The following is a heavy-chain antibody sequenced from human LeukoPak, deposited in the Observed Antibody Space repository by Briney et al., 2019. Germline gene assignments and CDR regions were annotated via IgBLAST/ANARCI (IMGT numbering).Heavy chain of an antibody. Sequence: SETLSLTCTVSGGSINSSSYYWGWIRQPPGKGLEWIGSIYYSGSTYYNPSLKSRVTISVYTSKNQFSLKLSSVTATDTAVYYCARRSGYDLTDAFDIWGQGTMVTVSS. J-gene: IGHJ3*02. D-gene: IGHD5-12*01. V-gene: IGHV4-39*01. CDR3: ARRSGYDLTDAFDI. CDR1: GGSINSSSYY. CDR2: IYYSGST.